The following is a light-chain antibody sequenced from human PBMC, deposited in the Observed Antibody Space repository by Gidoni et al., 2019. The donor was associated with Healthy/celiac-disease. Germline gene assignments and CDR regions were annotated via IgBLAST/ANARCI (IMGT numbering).Light chain of an antibody. CDR3: CSYAGSSTYV. CDR2: EGS. V-gene: IGLV2-23*01. Sequence: QSALTQPASVSGPTGQSITISCTGTSSDVGSYNLVSWYHQHPGKAPRLMIYEGSKRPSGVSNRFSGSKSGTTASLTISLLQSEDEADYYCCSYAGSSTYVFGTGTKVTVL. J-gene: IGLJ1*01. CDR1: SSDVGSYNL.